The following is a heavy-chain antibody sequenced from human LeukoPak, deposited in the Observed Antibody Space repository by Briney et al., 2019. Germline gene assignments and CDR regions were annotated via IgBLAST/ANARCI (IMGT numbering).Heavy chain of an antibody. J-gene: IGHJ4*02. CDR2: MYNSGNT. CDR1: GGSIRGYY. CDR3: ARESSGWYYFDY. Sequence: PSETLSLTCTVSGGSIRGYYWSWIRQPTGRGLEWVGYMYNSGNTNYNPSLKSRVTISVDTSKNQFSLKLSSVTAADTAVYYCARESSGWYYFDYWGQGTLVAVSS. V-gene: IGHV4-59*01. D-gene: IGHD6-19*01.